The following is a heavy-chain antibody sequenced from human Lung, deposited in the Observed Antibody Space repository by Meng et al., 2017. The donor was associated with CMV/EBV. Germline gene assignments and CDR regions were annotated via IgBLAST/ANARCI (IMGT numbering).Heavy chain of an antibody. V-gene: IGHV4-39*06. CDR1: GASISINTYF. J-gene: IGHJ6*02. CDR2: ISYGGST. D-gene: IGHD3-3*01. CDR3: ARIFPSDYYKYDMDV. Sequence: GSLRLSCTVPGASISINTYFWDWIREPPGKGLEWIGSISYGGSTYYNSSLKSRVSISLDTSKSQLTLKLSSVTAADTAVYYCARIFPSDYYKYDMDVWGQGTTVTVSS.